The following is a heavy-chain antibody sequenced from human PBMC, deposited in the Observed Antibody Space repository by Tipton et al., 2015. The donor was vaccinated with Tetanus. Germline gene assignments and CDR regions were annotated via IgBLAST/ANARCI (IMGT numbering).Heavy chain of an antibody. V-gene: IGHV3-21*04. CDR2: ISGISTYI. CDR3: AKGLSFYAFDI. Sequence: GSLRLSCAASGFPFSAYNMNWVRQAPGKGLEWVSSISGISTYINYADSVKGRFTVSRDNAENSLYLQMNSLRAEDTALYYCAKGLSFYAFDIWGQGAMVTVSS. D-gene: IGHD3/OR15-3a*01. J-gene: IGHJ3*02. CDR1: GFPFSAYN.